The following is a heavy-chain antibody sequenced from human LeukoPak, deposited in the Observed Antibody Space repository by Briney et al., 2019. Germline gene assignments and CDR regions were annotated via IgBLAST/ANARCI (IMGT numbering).Heavy chain of an antibody. CDR3: ARVGGYSYGAG. CDR2: ISTDGIST. Sequence: GGSLRLSCAASGFTFNDYAMHWVRQAPGKGLVWVSRISTDGISTTYADSVKGRFIISRDNAKNTLFLQMTSLRAEDTAVYYCARVGGYSYGAGWGQGTLVTVSS. D-gene: IGHD5-18*01. CDR1: GFTFNDYA. J-gene: IGHJ4*02. V-gene: IGHV3-74*01.